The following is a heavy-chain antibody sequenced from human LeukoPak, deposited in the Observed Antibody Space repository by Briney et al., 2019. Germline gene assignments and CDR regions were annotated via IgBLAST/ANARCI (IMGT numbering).Heavy chain of an antibody. J-gene: IGHJ5*02. V-gene: IGHV1-8*01. CDR2: MNPNSGNT. D-gene: IGHD2-21*02. CDR1: GYTFTSYD. Sequence: ASVTVSCKASGYTFTSYDTNWVRQATGQGLEWMGWMNPNSGNTGYAQKFQGRVTMTRNTSISTAYMELSSLRSEDTAVYYCARGLHIVVVTATTRRRYNWFDPWGQGTLVTVSS. CDR3: ARGLHIVVVTATTRRRYNWFDP.